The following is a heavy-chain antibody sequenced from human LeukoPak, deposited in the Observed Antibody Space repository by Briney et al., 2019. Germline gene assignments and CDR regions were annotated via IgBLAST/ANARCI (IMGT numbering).Heavy chain of an antibody. CDR3: ARHGGESIVAMILHAFDI. V-gene: IGHV4-59*08. Sequence: SETLSLICTVSGGSISSYSWSWIRQPPGKGLEWIGSIYYSGSTNYNPSLKSRVTMSVDTSKNQFALKLSSVTAADTAVYYCARHGGESIVAMILHAFDIWGQGTMVTVSS. CDR1: GGSISSYS. J-gene: IGHJ3*02. CDR2: IYYSGST. D-gene: IGHD5-12*01.